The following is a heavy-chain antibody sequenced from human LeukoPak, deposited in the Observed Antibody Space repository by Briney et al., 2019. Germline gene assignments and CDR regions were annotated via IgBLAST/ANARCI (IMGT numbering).Heavy chain of an antibody. D-gene: IGHD2-2*01. CDR2: ISPNSSGT. J-gene: IGHJ4*02. CDR1: GYTFTGYY. V-gene: IGHV1-2*02. Sequence: GSVKLSCTASGYTFTGYYMHWVRQAPGQGLEWMGWISPNSSGTNYAESFKGRFTMTRDKSISTAYLELSRLRSEDTAVYYCAIPLGNPVVVRPTFEYWGERTLVTVSS. CDR3: AIPLGNPVVVRPTFEY.